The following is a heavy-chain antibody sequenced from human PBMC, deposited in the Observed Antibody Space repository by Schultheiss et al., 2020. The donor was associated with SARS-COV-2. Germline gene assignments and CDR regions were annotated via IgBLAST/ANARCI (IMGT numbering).Heavy chain of an antibody. Sequence: GGSLRLSCAASGFTFSSYSMNWVRQAPGKGLEWVAVISYDGSNKYYADSVKGRFTISRDSAKNSLYLQMNSLRAEDTAVYYCASLFYWGQGTLVTVSS. V-gene: IGHV3-30*03. J-gene: IGHJ4*02. CDR3: ASLFY. CDR1: GFTFSSYS. CDR2: ISYDGSNK.